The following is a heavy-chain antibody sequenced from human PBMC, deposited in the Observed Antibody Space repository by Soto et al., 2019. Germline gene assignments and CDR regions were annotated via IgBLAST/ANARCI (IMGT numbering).Heavy chain of an antibody. CDR3: AAVVNYYDSSGYYNFDY. Sequence: GASVKVSCKASGFTFTSSAVQWVRQARGQRLEWIGWIVVGSGNTNYAQKFQERVTITRDMSTSTAYMELSSLRSEDTAVYYCAAVVNYYDSSGYYNFDYWGQGTLVTVSS. D-gene: IGHD3-22*01. CDR2: IVVGSGNT. V-gene: IGHV1-58*01. CDR1: GFTFTSSA. J-gene: IGHJ4*02.